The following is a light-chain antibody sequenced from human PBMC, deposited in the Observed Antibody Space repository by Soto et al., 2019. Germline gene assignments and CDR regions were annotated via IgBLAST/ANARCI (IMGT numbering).Light chain of an antibody. CDR1: NIGSKS. J-gene: IGLJ7*01. CDR2: YDS. CDR3: QVWDSSSDHAV. Sequence: SYELTQPPSVSVAPGKTARITRGGNNIGSKSVHWYQQKPGQAPVLVIYYDSDRPSGIPERFSGSNSGNTATLTISKVEAGDEADYYCQVWDSSSDHAVFGGGTQLTVL. V-gene: IGLV3-21*04.